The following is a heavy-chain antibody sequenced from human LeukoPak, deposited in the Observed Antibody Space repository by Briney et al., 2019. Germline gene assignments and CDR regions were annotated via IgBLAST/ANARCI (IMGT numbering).Heavy chain of an antibody. V-gene: IGHV4-34*01. J-gene: IGHJ4*02. CDR3: AGGDYHGSESDANY. CDR1: GGSFSGQY. CDR2: INHGGSI. D-gene: IGHD3-10*01. Sequence: SETLCLTCAVYGGSFSGQYWGWIRQPPGKGLEWIGEINHGGSISYNASFKSRVTISLDTSKNQFSLKLSSVTAADTAVYYCAGGDYHGSESDANYWGQGTLVTVSS.